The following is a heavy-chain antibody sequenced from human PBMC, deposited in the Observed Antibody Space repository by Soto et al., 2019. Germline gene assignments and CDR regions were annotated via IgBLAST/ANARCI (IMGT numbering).Heavy chain of an antibody. CDR2: IRGSCCST. D-gene: IGHD3-3*01. V-gene: IGHV3-23*01. J-gene: IGHJ4*01. Sequence: MRYARQCSGKKLEWGSTIRGSCCSTYYADSVNVRFTISKDNSNNTLYLQMNSLRAEDTAVYYCAYFLMMRRPPRSTDY. CDR3: AYFLMMRRPPRSTDY.